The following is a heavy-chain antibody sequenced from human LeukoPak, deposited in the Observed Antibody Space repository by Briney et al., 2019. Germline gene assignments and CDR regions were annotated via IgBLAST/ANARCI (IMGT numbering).Heavy chain of an antibody. CDR1: SGSMSSYY. CDR2: FNYRGNT. J-gene: IGHJ4*02. D-gene: IGHD3-3*01. V-gene: IGHV4-59*08. Sequence: SETLSLTCTASSGSMSSYYWSWIRQPPGKGLEWIGYFNYRGNTHYHPSLKSRLTISVDTSKSQFSLKLNSVTAADTAVYYCARHGTIESPFGFGFWGQGTLVTVSS. CDR3: ARHGTIESPFGFGF.